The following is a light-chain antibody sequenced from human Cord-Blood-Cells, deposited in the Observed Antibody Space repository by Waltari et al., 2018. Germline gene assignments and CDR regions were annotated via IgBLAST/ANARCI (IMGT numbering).Light chain of an antibody. CDR1: QDISNY. V-gene: IGKV1-33*01. CDR3: QQYDNLPRT. CDR2: DAS. J-gene: IGKJ1*01. Sequence: DLQMTQSPSPLSASVGDRVTITCQASQDISNYLNWYQQKPGKAPKLLIYDASNLETGVPSRFSGSGSGTDFTFTISSLQPEDISTYYCQQYDNLPRTFGQGTKVEIK.